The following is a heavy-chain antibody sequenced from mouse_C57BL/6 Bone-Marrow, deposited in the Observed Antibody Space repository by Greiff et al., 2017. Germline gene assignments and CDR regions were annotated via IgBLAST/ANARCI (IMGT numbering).Heavy chain of an antibody. V-gene: IGHV1-81*01. D-gene: IGHD2-1*01. CDR2: IYPRSGNT. CDR3: AREGNYYSYYAMDY. J-gene: IGHJ4*01. Sequence: QVQLQQSGAELARPGASVKLSCKASGYTFTRYGISWVKQRTGQGLEWIGEIYPRSGNTNYNEKFKGKATLTADNSSSTAYMELRSLTSEYSAVYFCAREGNYYSYYAMDYWGQGTSVTVSS. CDR1: GYTFTRYG.